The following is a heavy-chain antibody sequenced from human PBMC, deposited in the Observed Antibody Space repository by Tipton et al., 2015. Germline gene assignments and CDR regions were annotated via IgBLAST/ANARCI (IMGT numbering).Heavy chain of an antibody. CDR1: GGSFSGFH. CDR2: INNRGVI. D-gene: IGHD6-6*01. J-gene: IGHJ4*02. V-gene: IGHV4-34*01. CDR3: ARDRVGHSSSFYDY. Sequence: TLSLTCDVDGGSFSGFHWSWIRQTPEKGLEWIGEINNRGVITYNPSLKSRVTMSLDTSTNQFSLKLSSVTVADTAVYYCARDRVGHSSSFYDYWGPGILVTVSS.